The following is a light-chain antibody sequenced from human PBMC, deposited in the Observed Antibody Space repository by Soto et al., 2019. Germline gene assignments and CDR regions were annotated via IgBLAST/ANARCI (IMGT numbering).Light chain of an antibody. Sequence: QSVLTQPPSVSESPGQRVTISRTWSSSNIGAGYEEHWYQQVPGTAPKLLIYENNNRPSGGTDRFSGPKSGTSASLAITGLQAEDGAEYYCQSYASSLSGYVFGTGTKLTVL. V-gene: IGLV1-40*01. CDR3: QSYASSLSGYV. J-gene: IGLJ1*01. CDR2: ENN. CDR1: SSNIGAGYE.